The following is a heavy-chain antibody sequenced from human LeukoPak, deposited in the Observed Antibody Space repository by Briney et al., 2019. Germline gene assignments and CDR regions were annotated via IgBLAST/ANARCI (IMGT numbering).Heavy chain of an antibody. CDR1: GGSFSGYY. CDR2: IKHSGST. CDR3: ARVGCSGGSGYPGNWFDP. Sequence: SETLSLTCAVYGGSFSGYYWGWIRQPPGKGLEWIGEIKHSGSTNYNPSLKSRVTISLDTSKNQFSLKLSSVTAADTAVYYCARVGCSGGSGYPGNWFDPWGQGTLVTVSS. V-gene: IGHV4-34*01. J-gene: IGHJ5*02. D-gene: IGHD2-15*01.